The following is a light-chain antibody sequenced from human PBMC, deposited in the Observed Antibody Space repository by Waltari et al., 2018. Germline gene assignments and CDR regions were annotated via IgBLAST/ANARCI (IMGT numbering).Light chain of an antibody. Sequence: PPPRASQTVSTYLAWFQQKPGQAPRLLIYDASNRAPGIPARFSGSGSGTDFSLTISSLEPEDFAVYYCLQRSLWPWTFGQGTKVAVK. J-gene: IGKJ1*01. CDR2: DAS. V-gene: IGKV3-11*01. CDR3: LQRSLWPWT. CDR1: QTVSTY.